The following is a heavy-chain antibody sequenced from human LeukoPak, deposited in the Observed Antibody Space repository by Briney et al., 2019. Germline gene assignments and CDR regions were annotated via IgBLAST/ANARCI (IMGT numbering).Heavy chain of an antibody. D-gene: IGHD2-2*01. Sequence: SVKVSCKASGGTFISYAISWVRQAPGQGLEWMGGIIPIFGTANYAQKFQGRVTITADESTSTAYMELSSLRSEDTAVYYCARGVGVVPAALTYNWFDPWGQGTLVTVSS. CDR3: ARGVGVVPAALTYNWFDP. CDR1: GGTFISYA. CDR2: IIPIFGTA. J-gene: IGHJ5*02. V-gene: IGHV1-69*13.